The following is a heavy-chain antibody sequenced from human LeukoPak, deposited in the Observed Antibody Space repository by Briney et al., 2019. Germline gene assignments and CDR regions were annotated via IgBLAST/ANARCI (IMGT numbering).Heavy chain of an antibody. CDR1: GFTITTYA. J-gene: IGHJ4*02. Sequence: GGSLRLSCAASGFTITTYAVNWVRQAPGKGLEWVSGIGGGGTEYYADSVKGRFIISGDSSQNLVHLQMSSLTAEDTAVYYCARAQGALDYWGQGTLVTVSS. D-gene: IGHD1-26*01. V-gene: IGHV3-23*01. CDR2: IGGGGTE. CDR3: ARAQGALDY.